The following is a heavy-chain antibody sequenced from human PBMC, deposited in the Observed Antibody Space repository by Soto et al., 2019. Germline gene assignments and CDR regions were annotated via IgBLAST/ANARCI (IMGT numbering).Heavy chain of an antibody. CDR1: GFTFGDYA. J-gene: IGHJ4*02. CDR2: ISWNSGSI. V-gene: IGHV3-9*01. Sequence: EVQLVESGGGLVQPGRSLRLSCAASGFTFGDYAMQWVRQAPGKGLEWVSAISWNSGSIDYADSVKGRFTISRDKAKNSLYRQMNSLRAEDTALYYCAKSHTTSGWYVTTDYWGKGTRVTVSS. CDR3: AKSHTTSGWYVTTDY. D-gene: IGHD6-19*01.